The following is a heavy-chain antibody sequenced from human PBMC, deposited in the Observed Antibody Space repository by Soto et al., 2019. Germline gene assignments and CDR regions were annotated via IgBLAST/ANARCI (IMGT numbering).Heavy chain of an antibody. CDR2: IYYSGST. Sequence: QLQLQESGPGLVKPTETLSLTCTVSGGSISSSSYYWGWIRQPPGKGLEWIGSIYYSGSTYYNPSLKSRVTISVDTSKNQFSLKLSSVTAADTAVYYCARQPKDAFDIWGQGTMVTVSS. CDR3: ARQPKDAFDI. J-gene: IGHJ3*02. CDR1: GGSISSSSYY. V-gene: IGHV4-39*01.